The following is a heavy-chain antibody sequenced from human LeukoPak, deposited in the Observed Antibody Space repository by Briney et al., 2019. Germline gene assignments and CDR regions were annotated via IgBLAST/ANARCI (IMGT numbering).Heavy chain of an antibody. V-gene: IGHV4-34*01. CDR3: ARGLGTGNLGY. CDR2: IYYSGST. J-gene: IGHJ4*02. D-gene: IGHD1-1*01. Sequence: SETLSLTCAVYGGSFSGYYWSWIRQPPGKGLEWIGSIYYSGSTYYNPSLKSRVTISVDTSKNQFSLKLSSVTAADTAVYYCARGLGTGNLGYWGQGTLVTVSS. CDR1: GGSFSGYY.